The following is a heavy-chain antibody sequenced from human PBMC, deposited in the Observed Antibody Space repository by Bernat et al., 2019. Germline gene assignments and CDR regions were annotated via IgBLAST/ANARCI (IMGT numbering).Heavy chain of an antibody. CDR2: ISNGSSYT. J-gene: IGHJ6*02. V-gene: IGHV3-11*05. Sequence: QVQLVESGGGLVKPGGSLRLSCAASGFTFSSYYMNWVRQAPGKGLEWVSYISNGSSYTNYADSVKGRFTISRDNAKNTLYLQMNSLRAEDTAVYYCARDRNSNYVNYGMDVWGQGTTVTVSS. D-gene: IGHD1-7*01. CDR1: GFTFSSYY. CDR3: ARDRNSNYVNYGMDV.